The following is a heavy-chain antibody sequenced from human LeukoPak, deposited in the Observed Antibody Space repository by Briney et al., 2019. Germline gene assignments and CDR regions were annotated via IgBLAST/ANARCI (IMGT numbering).Heavy chain of an antibody. Sequence: GGSLRLSCAASGFTFSSYEMNWVRQAPGKGLEWVSYISSSGSTIYYADSVKGRFTISRDNSKNTLYLQMNSLRAEDTAVYYCAKDTGYSSGRHFDYWGQGTLVTVSS. CDR3: AKDTGYSSGRHFDY. D-gene: IGHD6-19*01. J-gene: IGHJ4*02. CDR2: ISSSGSTI. V-gene: IGHV3-48*03. CDR1: GFTFSSYE.